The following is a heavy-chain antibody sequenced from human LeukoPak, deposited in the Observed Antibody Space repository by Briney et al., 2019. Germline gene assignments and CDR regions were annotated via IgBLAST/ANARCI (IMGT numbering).Heavy chain of an antibody. CDR3: AKGYPRAFDI. J-gene: IGHJ3*02. D-gene: IGHD5-18*01. CDR2: INHSGST. CDR1: GGSLRGYY. Sequence: SETLALTRAVYGGSLRGYYWSWIRQPPGKGLEWTGEINHSGSTNYNPSLKSRVTISVDTSKNQFSLKLSSVTAADTAVYYCAKGYPRAFDIWGQGTMVTVSS. V-gene: IGHV4-34*01.